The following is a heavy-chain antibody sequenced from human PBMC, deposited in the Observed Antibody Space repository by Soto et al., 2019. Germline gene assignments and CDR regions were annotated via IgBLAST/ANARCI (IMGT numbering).Heavy chain of an antibody. CDR2: ISGSGGST. CDR3: AKGRYDFWSGYYTYYFDY. CDR1: GFTFSSYA. V-gene: IGHV3-23*01. D-gene: IGHD3-3*01. Sequence: PGGSLRLSCAASGFTFSSYAMSWVRQAPGKGLEWVSAISGSGGSTYYADSVKGRFTISRDNSKNTLYLQMNSLRAEDTAVYYCAKGRYDFWSGYYTYYFDYWGQGTLVTVSS. J-gene: IGHJ4*02.